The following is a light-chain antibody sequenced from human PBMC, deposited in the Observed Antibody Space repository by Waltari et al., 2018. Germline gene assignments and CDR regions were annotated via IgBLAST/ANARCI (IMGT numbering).Light chain of an antibody. Sequence: DIQMTQSPSSLSASVGDTVTITCRASQGISSSLNWFQQKPGKAPKLLIYAASNLKTGVPSRFSGSGSGTEFTLTISSLQPEDFATYYCLQHNSYPFTFGPGTKLDIK. CDR2: AAS. J-gene: IGKJ3*01. CDR3: LQHNSYPFT. CDR1: QGISSS. V-gene: IGKV1-17*01.